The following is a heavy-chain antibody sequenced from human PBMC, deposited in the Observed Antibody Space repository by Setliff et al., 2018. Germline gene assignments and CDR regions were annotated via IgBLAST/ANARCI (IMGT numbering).Heavy chain of an antibody. CDR3: ARINFYDSTAYYYAPHY. D-gene: IGHD3-22*01. V-gene: IGHV1-18*01. CDR1: GYTFTNYG. J-gene: IGHJ4*02. CDR2: INNYNTNT. Sequence: GASVKVSCKTSGYTFTNYGITWVRQAPGQGLEWMGWINNYNTNTNYAQKLQGRVAMTTDTSTSTAYMELRSLRSDDSAVYYCARINFYDSTAYYYAPHYWGQGTLVTVSS.